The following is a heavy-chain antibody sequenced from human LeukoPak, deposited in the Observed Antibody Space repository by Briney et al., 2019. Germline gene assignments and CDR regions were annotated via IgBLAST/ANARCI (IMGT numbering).Heavy chain of an antibody. CDR1: GLKFSDAW. D-gene: IGHD1-26*01. CDR2: IKRGGTV. Sequence: PGGSLRLSCVVSGLKFSDAWVTWVRQAPGKGLEWVGRIKRGGTVDYAAPVNGRFTISRDDSKNTVYLQINSLKIEDTAVYYCKWERSVYYGMDVWGQGITVTVSS. CDR3: KWERSVYYGMDV. V-gene: IGHV3-15*01. J-gene: IGHJ6*02.